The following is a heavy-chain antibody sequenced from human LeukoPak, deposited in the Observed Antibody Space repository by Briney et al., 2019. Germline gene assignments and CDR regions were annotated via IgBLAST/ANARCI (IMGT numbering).Heavy chain of an antibody. CDR2: INAGNGNT. CDR3: AREGGSAAGTIFYYYYGMDV. D-gene: IGHD6-13*01. V-gene: IGHV1-3*01. CDR1: GYTFTSYA. Sequence: ASVKVSCKASGYTFTSYAMHWVRQAPGQRLEWMGWINAGNGNTKYSQKFQGRVTITRDTSASTAYMELSSLRSEDTAVYYCAREGGSAAGTIFYYYYGMDVWGQGTTVTVSS. J-gene: IGHJ6*02.